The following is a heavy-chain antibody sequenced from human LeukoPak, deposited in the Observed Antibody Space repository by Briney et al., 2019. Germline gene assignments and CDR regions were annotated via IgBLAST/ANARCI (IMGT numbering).Heavy chain of an antibody. D-gene: IGHD5-12*01. CDR2: ISSSGSTI. V-gene: IGHV3-48*04. CDR1: GFTFSSYS. CDR3: ARDKKTRLYSGYVHYGMDV. J-gene: IGHJ6*02. Sequence: PGGSLRLSCAASGFTFSSYSMNWVRQAPGKGLEWVSSISSSGSTIYYADSVKGRFTISRDNAKNSLYLQMNSLRAEDTAVYYCARDKKTRLYSGYVHYGMDVWGQGTTVTVSS.